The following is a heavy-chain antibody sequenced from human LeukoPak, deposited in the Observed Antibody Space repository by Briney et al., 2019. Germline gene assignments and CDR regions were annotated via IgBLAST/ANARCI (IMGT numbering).Heavy chain of an antibody. CDR3: AKDCPGYCSGGSCFGDAFDI. V-gene: IGHV3-23*01. J-gene: IGHJ3*02. D-gene: IGHD2-15*01. CDR1: GFTFDDYG. Sequence: GGSLRLSCAASGFTFDDYGMSWVRQAPGKGLEWVSAISGSGGSTYYADSVKGRFTISRDNSKNTLYLQMNSLRAEDTAVYYCAKDCPGYCSGGSCFGDAFDIWGQGTMVTVSS. CDR2: ISGSGGST.